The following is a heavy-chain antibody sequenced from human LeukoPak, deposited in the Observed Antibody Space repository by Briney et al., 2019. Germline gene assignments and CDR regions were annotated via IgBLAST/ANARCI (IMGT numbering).Heavy chain of an antibody. Sequence: PGGSLRLSCAASGFTFSSYAMSWVRQAPGKGLEWVAVISYDGSNKYYADSVKGRFTISRDNSKNTLYLQMNSLRAEDTAVYYCAKDRLVGARGPPNYWGQGTLVTVSS. J-gene: IGHJ4*02. V-gene: IGHV3-30*18. CDR2: ISYDGSNK. CDR3: AKDRLVGARGPPNY. CDR1: GFTFSSYA. D-gene: IGHD1-26*01.